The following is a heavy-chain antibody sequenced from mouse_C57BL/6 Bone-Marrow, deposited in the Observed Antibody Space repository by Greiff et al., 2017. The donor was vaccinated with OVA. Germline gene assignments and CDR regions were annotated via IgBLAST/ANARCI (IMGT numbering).Heavy chain of an antibody. Sequence: DVKLQESGAELVRPGASVKLSCTASGFNIKDDYMHWVKQRPEQGLEWIGWIDPENGDTEYASKFQGKATITADTSSNTAYLQLSSLTSEDTAVYYCTTRDGYYGVDYWGQGTSVTVSS. CDR2: IDPENGDT. CDR1: GFNIKDDY. V-gene: IGHV14-4*01. CDR3: TTRDGYYGVDY. D-gene: IGHD2-3*01. J-gene: IGHJ4*01.